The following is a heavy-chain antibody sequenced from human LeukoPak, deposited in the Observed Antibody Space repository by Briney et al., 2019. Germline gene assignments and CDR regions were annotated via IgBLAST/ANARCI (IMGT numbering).Heavy chain of an antibody. D-gene: IGHD1-26*01. CDR1: GYTFTSYG. V-gene: IGHV1-18*01. CDR2: ISAYNGNT. J-gene: IGHJ4*02. CDR3: ARRAYSSFDY. Sequence: ASVRVSCKASGYTFTSYGISWVRQAPGQGLGWMGWISAYNGNTNYAQKLQGRVTMTTDTSTSTDYMELRSLRSDDTAVYYCARRAYSSFDYWGQGTLVTVSS.